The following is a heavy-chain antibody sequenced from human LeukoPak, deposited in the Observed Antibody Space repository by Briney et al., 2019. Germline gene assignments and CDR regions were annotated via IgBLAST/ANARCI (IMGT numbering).Heavy chain of an antibody. Sequence: PGRSLRLSCAASGFTFSSYAMHWVRQAPEKGLDWVSVISGSAHKIRYADSVKGRFTISRDNSENIVYLQMNNLRAEDTAVYYCAGRVTGYSSGYVYWGQGTLVTVSS. CDR1: GFTFSSYA. CDR2: ISGSAHKI. V-gene: IGHV3-23*01. J-gene: IGHJ4*02. D-gene: IGHD5-18*01. CDR3: AGRVTGYSSGYVY.